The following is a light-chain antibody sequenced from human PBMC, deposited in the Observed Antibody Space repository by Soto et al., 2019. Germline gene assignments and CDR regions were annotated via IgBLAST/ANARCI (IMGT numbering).Light chain of an antibody. CDR2: AAS. CDR1: QGIRTG. V-gene: IGKV1-5*01. Sequence: IQLTQSPSSLSASVGDRVTITCRASQGIRTGLAWYQQKPGKAPKLLIYAASSLQGGVPSRFSGSGSGTEFPLTINSLQPDDFATYYCQRYSVSWTFGQGTKVDI. J-gene: IGKJ1*01. CDR3: QRYSVSWT.